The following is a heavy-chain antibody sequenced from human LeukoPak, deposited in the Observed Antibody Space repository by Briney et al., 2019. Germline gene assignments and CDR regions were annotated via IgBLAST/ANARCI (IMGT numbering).Heavy chain of an antibody. CDR3: ARDYAWFDP. D-gene: IGHD3-16*01. V-gene: IGHV3-66*01. CDR2: IYSGGGT. Sequence: GGSLRLSCAASGFTFSSYEMNWVRQAPGKGLEWVSIIYSGGGTYYADSVKGRFTISRDNSKNTLYLQMNSLRAEDTAVYYCARDYAWFDPWGQGTLVTVSS. J-gene: IGHJ5*02. CDR1: GFTFSSYE.